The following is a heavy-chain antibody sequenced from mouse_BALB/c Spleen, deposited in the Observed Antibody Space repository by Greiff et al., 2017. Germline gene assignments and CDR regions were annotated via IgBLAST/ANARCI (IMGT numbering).Heavy chain of an antibody. Sequence: QVQLKESGPGLVAPSQSLSITCTVSGFSLTGYGVNWVRQPPGKGLEWLGMIWGDGSTDYNSALKSRLSISKDNSKSQVFLKMNSLQTDDTARYYCARENWDRAMDYWGQGTSVTVSS. J-gene: IGHJ4*01. CDR1: GFSLTGYG. V-gene: IGHV2-6-7*01. CDR2: IWGDGST. CDR3: ARENWDRAMDY. D-gene: IGHD4-1*01.